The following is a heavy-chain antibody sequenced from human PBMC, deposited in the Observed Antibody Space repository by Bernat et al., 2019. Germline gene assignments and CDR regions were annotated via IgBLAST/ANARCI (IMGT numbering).Heavy chain of an antibody. CDR2: IKQDGSEK. D-gene: IGHD5-18*01. CDR1: GFIFSSYW. J-gene: IGHJ4*02. Sequence: EVQLVESGGGLVQPGGSLRLSCVASGFIFSSYWMSWVRQPPGKGLEWVANIKQDGSEKYYVDSVKGRFTISRDNAKNSLFLQMNSLRVEDTAVYYCVGPIVYSYGRFYPDYWGQGTLVTVSS. V-gene: IGHV3-7*02. CDR3: VGPIVYSYGRFYPDY.